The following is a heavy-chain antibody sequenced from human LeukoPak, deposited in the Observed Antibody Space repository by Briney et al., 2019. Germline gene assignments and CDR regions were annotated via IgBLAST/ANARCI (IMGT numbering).Heavy chain of an antibody. V-gene: IGHV3-48*01. Sequence: GGSLRLSCAASGFTISSYSMNWVRQAPGKGLEWVSYISSSSSTIYYADSVKGRFTISRDNAKNSLYLQMNSLRAEDTAVYYCARLCSSTSCYGEGAFDYWGQGTLVTVSS. CDR2: ISSSSSTI. CDR1: GFTISSYS. J-gene: IGHJ4*02. D-gene: IGHD2-2*01. CDR3: ARLCSSTSCYGEGAFDY.